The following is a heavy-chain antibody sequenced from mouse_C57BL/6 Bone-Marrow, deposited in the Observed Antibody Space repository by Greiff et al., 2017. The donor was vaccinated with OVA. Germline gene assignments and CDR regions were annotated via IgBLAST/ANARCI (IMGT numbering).Heavy chain of an antibody. D-gene: IGHD2-4*01. CDR1: ESEFPSHD. Sequence: VESGGGLVQPGESLKLSCESNESEFPSHDMSWVRKTPEKRLELVAAINSDGGSTYYPDTMERRFIISRDNTKKTLYLQMSSLRSEDTALYYCARHAHYDYDDYAMDYWGQGTSVTVSS. CDR2: INSDGGST. J-gene: IGHJ4*01. V-gene: IGHV5-2*01. CDR3: ARHAHYDYDDYAMDY.